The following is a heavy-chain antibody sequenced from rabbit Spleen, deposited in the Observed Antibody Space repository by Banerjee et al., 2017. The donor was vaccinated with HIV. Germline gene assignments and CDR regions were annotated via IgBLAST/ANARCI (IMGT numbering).Heavy chain of an antibody. CDR3: ARDTGSSFSSYGMDL. D-gene: IGHD8-1*01. CDR1: GVSFSSNHY. V-gene: IGHV1S40*01. J-gene: IGHJ6*01. CDR2: INAVTGKA. Sequence: QSLEESGGDLVKPGASLTLTCTASGVSFSSNHYMCWVRQAPGKGLEWIACINAVTGKAVYASWAKGRITCSKTSSTTVTLQMTSLTVADTATYFCARDTGSSFSSYGMDLWGPGTLVTIS.